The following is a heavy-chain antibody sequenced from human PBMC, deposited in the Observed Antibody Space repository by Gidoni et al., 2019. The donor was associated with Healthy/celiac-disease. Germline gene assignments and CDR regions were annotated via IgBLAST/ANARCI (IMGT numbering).Heavy chain of an antibody. CDR3: AKDPYYAGYYYYMDV. CDR2: IRGSGGST. D-gene: IGHD3-10*01. J-gene: IGHJ6*03. V-gene: IGHV3-23*04. Sequence: EVQLVESGGGLVQPGGSLRLSCAASGFPFSSYAMGWVRQAPGKGLEWGSAIRGSGGSTYYADSVKGRFTISRDNSKNTMYLQMNSLRAEDTAVYYCAKDPYYAGYYYYMDVWGKGTTVTVSS. CDR1: GFPFSSYA.